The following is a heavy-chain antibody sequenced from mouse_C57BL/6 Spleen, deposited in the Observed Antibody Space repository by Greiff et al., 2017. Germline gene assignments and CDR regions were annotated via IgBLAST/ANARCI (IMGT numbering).Heavy chain of an antibody. CDR3: AKLPCTMVTTRGTWYFDY. CDR1: GFSLTSYG. J-gene: IGHJ2*01. V-gene: IGHV2-3*01. CDR2: IWGDGST. D-gene: IGHD2-2*01. Sequence: VKLMESGPGLVAPSQSLSITCTVSGFSLTSYGVSWVRQPPGKGLEWLGVIWGDGSTNYHSALISRLSTSKDNSKSQIFLKLNSLQTGDTATYYCAKLPCTMVTTRGTWYFDYWGQGTTLTVSS.